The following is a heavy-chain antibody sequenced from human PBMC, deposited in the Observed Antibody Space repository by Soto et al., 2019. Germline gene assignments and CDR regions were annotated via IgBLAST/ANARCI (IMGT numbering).Heavy chain of an antibody. D-gene: IGHD2-15*01. J-gene: IGHJ6*02. CDR2: ISAYNGNT. Sequence: QVQLVQSGAEVKKPGASVNVSCKASGYTFTSYGISWVRQAPGQGLEWMGWISAYNGNTNYAQKLQGRVTMTTDTSTSTAYMELRSLRSDDTSVSYCARFGNVVVVAATPHYYYYYGMDVWGQGTTVTVS. V-gene: IGHV1-18*01. CDR1: GYTFTSYG. CDR3: ARFGNVVVVAATPHYYYYYGMDV.